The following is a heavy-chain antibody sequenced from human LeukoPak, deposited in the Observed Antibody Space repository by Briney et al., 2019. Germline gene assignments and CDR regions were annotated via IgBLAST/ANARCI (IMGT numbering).Heavy chain of an antibody. Sequence: SETLSLTCAVYGESFSGYYWGWIRQPPGKGLEWIGSIYYSGSTYYNPFLKSRVTISVDTSKNQFSLKLSSVTAADTAVYYCARHLTPPPGDSYGYLVGSFDPWGQGTLVTVSS. CDR1: GESFSGYY. V-gene: IGHV4-39*01. J-gene: IGHJ5*02. CDR2: IYYSGST. D-gene: IGHD5-18*01. CDR3: ARHLTPPPGDSYGYLVGSFDP.